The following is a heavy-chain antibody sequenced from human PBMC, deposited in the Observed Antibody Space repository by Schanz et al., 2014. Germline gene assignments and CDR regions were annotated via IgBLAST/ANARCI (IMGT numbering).Heavy chain of an antibody. V-gene: IGHV3-30*03. CDR3: ARDPNSVNELDY. Sequence: QVQLVESGGSVVQPGRSLRLSCAGSGFSFSDYGMHWVRQAPGRGLEWVAVISYHGSEKYYADSVKGRFTISRDNSKNTLYLQMNSLRVEDTAVYYCARDPNSVNELDYWGQGTLVTVSS. CDR2: ISYHGSEK. J-gene: IGHJ4*02. CDR1: GFSFSDYG. D-gene: IGHD5-12*01.